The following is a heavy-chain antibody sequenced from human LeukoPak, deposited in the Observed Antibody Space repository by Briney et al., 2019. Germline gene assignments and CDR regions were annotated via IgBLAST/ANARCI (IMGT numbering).Heavy chain of an antibody. D-gene: IGHD6-13*01. CDR3: AAGIEAGGLGDY. J-gene: IGHJ4*02. V-gene: IGHV1-46*01. Sequence: ASVKDSCKASGDTFTSYYLHWVRHAPGHGLEWMGIINPSGASTSYAQKFQGRLTMTKDTSTSTVYMELSSLRSEDTAVYYCAAGIEAGGLGDYWGQGTLVTVSS. CDR1: GDTFTSYY. CDR2: INPSGAST.